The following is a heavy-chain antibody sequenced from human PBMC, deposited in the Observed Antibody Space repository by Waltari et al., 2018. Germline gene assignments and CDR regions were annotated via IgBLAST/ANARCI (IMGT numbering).Heavy chain of an antibody. CDR1: GFTFSSYW. CDR3: ARGTAMVRDYFDY. Sequence: EVQLVESGGGLFQPGGSLRLSCAASGFTFSSYWMNWVRQAPGKGLEGVANIKQDGSEKYYVDSVKGRFTISRDNAKNSLYLQMNSLRAEDTAVYYCARGTAMVRDYFDYWGQGTLVTVSS. CDR2: IKQDGSEK. J-gene: IGHJ4*02. D-gene: IGHD5-18*01. V-gene: IGHV3-7*04.